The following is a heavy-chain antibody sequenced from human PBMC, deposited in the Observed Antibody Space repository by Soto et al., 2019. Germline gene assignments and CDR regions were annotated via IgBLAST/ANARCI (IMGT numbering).Heavy chain of an antibody. J-gene: IGHJ5*02. CDR2: ISAYNGNT. D-gene: IGHD2-21*01. CDR3: ARDLLHQGRLLQFSNWFDP. Sequence: ASVKVSCKASGYTFTSYGISWVRQAPGQGLEWMGWISAYNGNTNYAQKLQGRVTMTTDTSTSTAYMELRSLRSDDTAVYYCARDLLHQGRLLQFSNWFDPCGQGPFVTLS. V-gene: IGHV1-18*01. CDR1: GYTFTSYG.